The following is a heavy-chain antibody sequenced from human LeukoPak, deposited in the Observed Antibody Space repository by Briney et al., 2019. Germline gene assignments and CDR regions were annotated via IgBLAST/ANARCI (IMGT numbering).Heavy chain of an antibody. CDR1: GFTFSSYA. CDR3: AKVASIPRSYYYYGMDV. J-gene: IGHJ6*02. CDR2: ISGSGGST. Sequence: SGGSLRLSCAASGFTFSSYAMSWVRQAPGKGLEWVSAISGSGGSTYYADSVKGRFTISRDNSKNTLYLQMNSLRAEDTAVYYCAKVASIPRSYYYYGMDVWGQGTTVTVSS. V-gene: IGHV3-23*01.